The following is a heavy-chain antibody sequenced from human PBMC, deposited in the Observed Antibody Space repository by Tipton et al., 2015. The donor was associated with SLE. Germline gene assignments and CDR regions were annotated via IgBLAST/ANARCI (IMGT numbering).Heavy chain of an antibody. Sequence: TLSLTCTVSGGSIKYSSYYLGWFRHPPGKGLQRIGNIYYDGNTYYNPSLKSRLTMSVDTSQNQFSLKLSSMTAADTAVYYCARTVVPAAMGDFDIWGQGTMVTVSS. CDR3: ARTVVPAAMGDFDI. CDR1: GGSIKYSSYY. V-gene: IGHV4-39*07. J-gene: IGHJ3*02. D-gene: IGHD2-2*01. CDR2: IYYDGNT.